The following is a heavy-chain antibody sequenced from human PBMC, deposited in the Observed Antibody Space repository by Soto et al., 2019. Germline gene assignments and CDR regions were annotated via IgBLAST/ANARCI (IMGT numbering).Heavy chain of an antibody. Sequence: QVQLQESGPGLVKPSQTLSLTCTVSGGSISSGGYYWTWIRQLPGKGLEWIGYIYYTGRTYYNPSLKGRVTISAETSKNQFSQKLSSVTAADTALYYCARDLYSHGQGFVAWGQGTLVTVSS. CDR3: ARDLYSHGQGFVA. CDR1: GGSISSGGYY. D-gene: IGHD3-16*01. J-gene: IGHJ5*02. V-gene: IGHV4-31*03. CDR2: IYYTGRT.